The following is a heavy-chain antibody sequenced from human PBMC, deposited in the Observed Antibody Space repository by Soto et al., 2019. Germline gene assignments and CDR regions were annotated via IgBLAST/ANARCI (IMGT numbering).Heavy chain of an antibody. V-gene: IGHV1-69*02. D-gene: IGHD3-16*01. CDR3: ARSIRRHSLSDY. Sequence: QVQLVQSGAEVKKPGSSVKVSCKASGGTFSSYTISWVRQAPGQGLEWMGRIIPILGIANYAQKFQGRVTITADKSTSTAYMELSSLRSEDTAVYYCARSIRRHSLSDYWGQGTLVTVSS. CDR1: GGTFSSYT. CDR2: IIPILGIA. J-gene: IGHJ4*02.